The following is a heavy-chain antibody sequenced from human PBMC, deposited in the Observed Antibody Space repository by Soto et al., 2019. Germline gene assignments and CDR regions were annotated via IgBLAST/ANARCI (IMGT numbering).Heavy chain of an antibody. CDR2: ISAYNGNT. CDR1: GYTFTSYG. J-gene: IGHJ3*02. D-gene: IGHD3-22*01. CDR3: ARAQSPDSSGYTYDAFDS. V-gene: IGHV1-18*01. Sequence: QVQLVQSGAEVKKPGASVKVSCKASGYTFTSYGISWVRQAPGQGLEWMGWISAYNGNTNYAQKLQGRVTMTTDTSTSTAYMELRSQRCDNTAMYYCARAQSPDSSGYTYDAFDSWGQGTMVTVCS.